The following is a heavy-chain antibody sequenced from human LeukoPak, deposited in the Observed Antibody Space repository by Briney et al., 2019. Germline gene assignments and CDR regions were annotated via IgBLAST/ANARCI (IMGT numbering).Heavy chain of an antibody. V-gene: IGHV3-48*03. CDR3: ARRTGYCLDP. D-gene: IGHD2-2*03. CDR1: GFTFSSYE. J-gene: IGHJ5*02. Sequence: PGGSLRLSCAASGFTFSSYEMNWVRQAPGKGLEWVSYISTSGSTIYYADSVKGRFTISRDNAKNSLYLQMNSLRAEDTAVYYCARRTGYCLDPWGQGTLVTVSS. CDR2: ISTSGSTI.